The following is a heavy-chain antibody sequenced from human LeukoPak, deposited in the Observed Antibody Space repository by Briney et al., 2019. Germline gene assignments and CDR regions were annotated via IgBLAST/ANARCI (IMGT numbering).Heavy chain of an antibody. J-gene: IGHJ6*03. CDR3: ARAARGDSYYYYYMDV. Sequence: ASVKVSCKASGYTFTSYYMHWVRQAPGQGLEWMGIINPSGGSTSYAQKFQGRVTMTRDMSTSTVYMELSSLRSEDTAVYYCARAARGDSYYYYYMDVWGKGTTVTVSS. CDR1: GYTFTSYY. D-gene: IGHD6-6*01. V-gene: IGHV1-46*01. CDR2: INPSGGST.